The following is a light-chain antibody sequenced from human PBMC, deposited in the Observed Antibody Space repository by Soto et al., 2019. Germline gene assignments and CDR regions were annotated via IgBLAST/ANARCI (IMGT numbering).Light chain of an antibody. Sequence: QSALTQPASVSGSPEQSITISCTGTSSDVGGYNYVSWYQQHPGKAPKLMIYDVSYRPSGVSNRFSGSKSGNTASLTISGLQAEDEADYYCSSYTSSNTLVFGGGTKVTVL. V-gene: IGLV2-14*01. J-gene: IGLJ3*02. CDR1: SSDVGGYNY. CDR2: DVS. CDR3: SSYTSSNTLV.